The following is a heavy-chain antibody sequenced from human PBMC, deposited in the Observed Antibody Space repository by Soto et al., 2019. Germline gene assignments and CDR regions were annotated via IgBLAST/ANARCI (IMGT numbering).Heavy chain of an antibody. CDR2: IYGGGNGP. J-gene: IGHJ4*02. Sequence: EVQVLESGGGLVQPGGSLRLSCAATGFTFSDFAMSWVRQAPGKGLEWVSRIYGGGNGPHYADSVKGRVTISRDNSKNTLYLQMNSLRAEDTDVYYCATVEGMDPWAYSFDYWGQGTLVTVSS. D-gene: IGHD2-2*03. V-gene: IGHV3-23*01. CDR1: GFTFSDFA. CDR3: ATVEGMDPWAYSFDY.